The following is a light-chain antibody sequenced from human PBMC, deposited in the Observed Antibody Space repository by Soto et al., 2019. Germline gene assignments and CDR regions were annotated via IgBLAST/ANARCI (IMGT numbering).Light chain of an antibody. Sequence: EIKMNQSPSSLSSSVGDRATITCRASQSISSYLNWYHQKPGKAPRLLIYAASSVQSGLPSRFSGSGSGTDFTLTISSLQPEDFTTYYCQQSYSTPGTFGQGTRLEVK. CDR2: AAS. CDR1: QSISSY. J-gene: IGKJ5*01. V-gene: IGKV1-39*01. CDR3: QQSYSTPGT.